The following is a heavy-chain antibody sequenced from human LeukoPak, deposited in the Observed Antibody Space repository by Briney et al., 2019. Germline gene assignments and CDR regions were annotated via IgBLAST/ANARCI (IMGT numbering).Heavy chain of an antibody. V-gene: IGHV4-59*08. CDR2: IYYSGST. J-gene: IGHJ3*02. CDR3: ARLYLSPIDAFDI. Sequence: SETLSLTCTASGGSISSYYWSWIRQPPGKGLEWIGYIYYSGSTNYNPSLKSRVTISVDTSKNQFSLKLSSVTAADTAVYYCARLYLSPIDAFDIWGQGTMVTVSS. CDR1: GGSISSYY.